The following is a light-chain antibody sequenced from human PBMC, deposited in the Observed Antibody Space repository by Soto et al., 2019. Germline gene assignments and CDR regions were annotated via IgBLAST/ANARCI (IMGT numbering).Light chain of an antibody. CDR3: QQRYNWPIT. CDR2: DAF. CDR1: QSVGSY. Sequence: EIVLTQSPATLSLSPGERATLSSRASQSVGSYLAWYQQKPGQAPRLLIYDAFNRASGIPARFSGSGSGTDFTLTISSLEPEDFALYYCQQRYNWPITFGQGTRLEIK. V-gene: IGKV3-11*01. J-gene: IGKJ5*01.